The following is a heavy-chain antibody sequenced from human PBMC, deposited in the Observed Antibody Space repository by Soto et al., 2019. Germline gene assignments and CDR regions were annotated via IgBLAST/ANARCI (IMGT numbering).Heavy chain of an antibody. CDR3: ASAWVVVTAPDY. CDR2: INAGNGNT. Sequence: ASVKVSCKASGYTFTSYAMHWVRQAPGQRLEWMGWINAGNGNTKYSQKFQGRVTITRDTSASTAYMELSSLRSEDTAVYYCASAWVVVTAPDYWGQGTLVPVSS. D-gene: IGHD2-21*02. J-gene: IGHJ4*02. CDR1: GYTFTSYA. V-gene: IGHV1-3*01.